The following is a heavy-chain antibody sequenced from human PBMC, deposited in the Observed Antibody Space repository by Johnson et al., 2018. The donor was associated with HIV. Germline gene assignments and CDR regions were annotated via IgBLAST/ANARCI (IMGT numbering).Heavy chain of an antibody. CDR1: GFTFSSYA. CDR3: ARDKSGGGTDSVYDHFSAPDAFDI. V-gene: IGHV3-30-3*01. CDR2: ISYDGSNK. D-gene: IGHD5/OR15-5a*01. Sequence: QVQLVESGGGVVQPGRSLRLSCAASGFTFSSYAMHWVRQAPGKGLEWVAVISYDGSNKYYADSVKGRFTISRDNSKNTLYLQMNSLRAEDTAVYYCARDKSGGGTDSVYDHFSAPDAFDIWGQGTMVTVSS. J-gene: IGHJ3*02.